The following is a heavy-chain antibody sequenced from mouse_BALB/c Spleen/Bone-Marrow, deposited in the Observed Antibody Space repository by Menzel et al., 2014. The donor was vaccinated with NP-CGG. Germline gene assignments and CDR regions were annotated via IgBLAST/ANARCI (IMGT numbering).Heavy chain of an antibody. V-gene: IGHV1-52*01. J-gene: IGHJ3*01. D-gene: IGHD2-4*01. CDR2: IDPYDSET. CDR1: W. CDR3: ARGRDYDVFSY. Sequence: QVQLKESGAELVRPGASVKLSYWMNWVKQRPEQGLEWIGRIDPYDSETHYNQKFKDKAILTVDKSSSTAYMQLSSLTSEDSAVYYCARGRDYDVFSYWGQGTLVTVSA.